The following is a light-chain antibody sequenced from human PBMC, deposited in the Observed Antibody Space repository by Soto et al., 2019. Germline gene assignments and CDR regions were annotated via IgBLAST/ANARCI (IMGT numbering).Light chain of an antibody. CDR2: GAS. CDR1: QSVSSSY. CDR3: QQYNNWPPYT. J-gene: IGKJ5*01. Sequence: EIVLTQSPGTLSLSPGERATLSCRASQSVSSSYLAWYQQKPGQAPRLLMYGASTRATGTPARFSGSGSGTEFTLTISSLQSEDFAVYYCQQYNNWPPYTFGQGTRLEIK. V-gene: IGKV3-15*01.